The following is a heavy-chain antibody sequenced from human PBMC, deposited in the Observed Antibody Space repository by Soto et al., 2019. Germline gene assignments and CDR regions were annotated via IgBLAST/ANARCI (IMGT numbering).Heavy chain of an antibody. CDR3: AKDGAIAAAEYFFDA. CDR2: IASDGKDK. J-gene: IGHJ4*02. D-gene: IGHD6-13*01. Sequence: QVQLVESGGGVVQPGRSLKLSCAASGFTFSNYAIHWVRQAPGKGLEWVAVIASDGKDKRYADSVKGRFTISRDNSKNTVYLQMNILRGEDTAVYYCAKDGAIAAAEYFFDAWGQGSLVTVSS. CDR1: GFTFSNYA. V-gene: IGHV3-30*18.